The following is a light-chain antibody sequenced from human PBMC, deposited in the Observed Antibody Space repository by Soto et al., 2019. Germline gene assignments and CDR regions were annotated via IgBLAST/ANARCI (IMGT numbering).Light chain of an antibody. CDR2: AAS. CDR1: QGISSY. CDR3: KQSYSSQWT. J-gene: IGKJ1*01. V-gene: IGKV1-8*01. Sequence: AIRMTQSPSSLSASTGDRVTITCRASQGISSYLAWYQQKPGKAPKLLIYAASTLQSGVPSRFSGSGSGTDFTLTISCLQSEDFAIYYCKQSYSSQWTFGQGTKVDIK.